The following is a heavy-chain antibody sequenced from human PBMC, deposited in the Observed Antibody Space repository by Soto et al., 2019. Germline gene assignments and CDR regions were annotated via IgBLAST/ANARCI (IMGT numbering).Heavy chain of an antibody. J-gene: IGHJ6*02. CDR2: IYWDDDK. CDR3: AHAQPHPAAACLFYYYGMDV. D-gene: IGHD6-13*01. CDR1: GFSLSTSGVG. Sequence: QITLKESGPTLVKPTQTLTLTCTFSGFSLSTSGVGVGWIRQPPGKALEWLALIYWDDDKCYGPCLKSRLTITNDTSKNRLALTITNMDPVDTSTYSCAHAQPHPAAACLFYYYGMDVWCQETTVTVSS. V-gene: IGHV2-5*05.